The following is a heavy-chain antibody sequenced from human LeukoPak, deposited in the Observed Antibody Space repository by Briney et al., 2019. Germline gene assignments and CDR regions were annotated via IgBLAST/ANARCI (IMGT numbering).Heavy chain of an antibody. CDR1: GFTFSSYW. D-gene: IGHD6-13*01. J-gene: IGHJ4*02. V-gene: IGHV3-74*01. Sequence: PGGSLRLSCAASGFTFSSYWMQWVRHAPGKGLVWVSRINSEWSSTRYADSVKGRFTITRDNDKNTLYLQMNSLRAEDTAVYYCARRIAAAGPIDYWGQGTLVTVSS. CDR3: ARRIAAAGPIDY. CDR2: INSEWSST.